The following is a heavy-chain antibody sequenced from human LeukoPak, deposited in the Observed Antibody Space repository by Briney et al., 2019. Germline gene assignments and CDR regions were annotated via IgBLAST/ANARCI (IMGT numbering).Heavy chain of an antibody. D-gene: IGHD6-13*01. CDR1: GGSISSSSYY. V-gene: IGHV4-39*07. Sequence: PSETLSLTCTVSGGSISSSSYYWGWIRQPPGKGLEWIGSIYYSGSTYYNPSLKSRVTISVDTSKNQFSLKLSSVTAADTAVYYCARASPYSSSWYDYWGQGTLVTVSS. J-gene: IGHJ4*02. CDR2: IYYSGST. CDR3: ARASPYSSSWYDY.